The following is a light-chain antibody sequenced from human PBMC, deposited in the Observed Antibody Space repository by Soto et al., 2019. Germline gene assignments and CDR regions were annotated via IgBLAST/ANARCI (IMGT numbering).Light chain of an antibody. CDR2: GAS. V-gene: IGKV3-15*01. J-gene: IGKJ1*01. Sequence: EIVMTQSPATLSVSPGERATLSCRASQSVSSNLAWYQQKPGQAPRPLIYGASTRATGIPARFSGSGSGTEFTLTISSLQSEDFAVYSCQQYNNWPPWTFGQGTKVEIK. CDR3: QQYNNWPPWT. CDR1: QSVSSN.